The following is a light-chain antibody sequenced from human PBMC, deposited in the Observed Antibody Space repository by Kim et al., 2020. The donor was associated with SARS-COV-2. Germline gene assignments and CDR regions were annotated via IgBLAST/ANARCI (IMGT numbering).Light chain of an antibody. V-gene: IGKV3-20*01. Sequence: EIVLTQSPGTLSLSPGERATLSCRASQSVSASYLAWYQQKPGQAPRLLISGASSRATGIPDRFSASGSGTGFTLTISRLEPEDFAVYYCQQYGTSPLTFGGGTKVDIK. CDR3: QQYGTSPLT. CDR1: QSVSASY. J-gene: IGKJ4*01. CDR2: GAS.